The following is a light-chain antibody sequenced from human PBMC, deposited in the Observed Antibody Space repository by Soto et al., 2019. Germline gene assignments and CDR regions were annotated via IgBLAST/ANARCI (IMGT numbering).Light chain of an antibody. V-gene: IGKV1-5*03. CDR2: KAS. CDR3: QHYNSYSEA. J-gene: IGKJ1*01. Sequence: DIHMTQSPSTLSGSVGDRVTITCRGSQTISSWLAWYQQKPGKAPKLLIYKASTLKSGVTSRFSGSGSGTEFNITISSLQTDNFATYYCQHYNSYSEAFGQGTKVDIK. CDR1: QTISSW.